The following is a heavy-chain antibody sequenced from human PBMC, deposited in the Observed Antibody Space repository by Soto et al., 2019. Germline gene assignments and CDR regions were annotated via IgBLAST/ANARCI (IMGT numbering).Heavy chain of an antibody. J-gene: IGHJ6*03. CDR3: AIVRIVLYYYYYYMDV. Sequence: PSETLSLTCTVSGGSISSGGNYWSWIRQHPGKGLEWIGYIYYSGSTYYNPSLKSRVTISVDTSKNQLSLKLSSVTAADTAVYYCAIVRIVLYYYYYYMDVSGKGTTGNVSS. CDR1: GGSISSGGNY. V-gene: IGHV4-31*03. D-gene: IGHD2-15*01. CDR2: IYYSGST.